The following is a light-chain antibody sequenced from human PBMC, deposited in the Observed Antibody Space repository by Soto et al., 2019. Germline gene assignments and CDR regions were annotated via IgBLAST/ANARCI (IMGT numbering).Light chain of an antibody. CDR1: QDISNY. CDR3: QQYDNLPRS. Sequence: DIQMTQSPSSLSASVGDRVTITCQASQDISNYLNWYQQKPGKAPKLLIYDASNLEKGVPSRFSGSGSGTDFTFTISSLQPEDIATYYCQQYDNLPRSFGQGTRREIK. V-gene: IGKV1-33*01. J-gene: IGKJ5*01. CDR2: DAS.